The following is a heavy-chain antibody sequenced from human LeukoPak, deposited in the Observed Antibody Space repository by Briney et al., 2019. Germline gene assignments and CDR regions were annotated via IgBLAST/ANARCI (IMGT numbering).Heavy chain of an antibody. D-gene: IGHD4-17*01. V-gene: IGHV4-59*01. J-gene: IGHJ4*02. CDR3: ARVAYGDYGGFDY. CDR2: FYYSGST. Sequence: PSETLSLTCTVSGGSISTYYWSWIRQPPGKGLEWIGFFYYSGSTNYNPSLKSRVTISADTSKNQFSLKLSSVTAADTAVYYCARVAYGDYGGFDYWGQGTLVTVSS. CDR1: GGSISTYY.